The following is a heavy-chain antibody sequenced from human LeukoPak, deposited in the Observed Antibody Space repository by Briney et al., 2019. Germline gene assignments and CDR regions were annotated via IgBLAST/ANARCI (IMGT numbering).Heavy chain of an antibody. CDR1: GFTFSSYA. J-gene: IGHJ4*02. Sequence: GGSLRLSCAASGFTFSSYAMSWVRQAPGKGLEWVSAISGSGGGTYYADSVKGRFTISRDNSKNTLYLQMNSLRAEDTAVYYCARDLMGSSWKRAWGQGTLVTVSS. CDR2: ISGSGGGT. CDR3: ARDLMGSSWKRA. D-gene: IGHD6-13*01. V-gene: IGHV3-23*01.